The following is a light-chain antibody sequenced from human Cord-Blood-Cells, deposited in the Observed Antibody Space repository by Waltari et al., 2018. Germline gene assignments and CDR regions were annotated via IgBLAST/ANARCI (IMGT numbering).Light chain of an antibody. CDR3: QQYYSTPLT. V-gene: IGKV4-1*01. CDR2: WAS. Sequence: DIVMPQSPDSLPVSLGERATINCKSSQSVLYSSNNKNYLAWYQQKPGQPPKLLIYWASTRESGVPDRFSGSGSGTDFTLTISSLQAEDVAVYYCQQYYSTPLTFGGGTKVEIK. CDR1: QSVLYSSNNKNY. J-gene: IGKJ4*01.